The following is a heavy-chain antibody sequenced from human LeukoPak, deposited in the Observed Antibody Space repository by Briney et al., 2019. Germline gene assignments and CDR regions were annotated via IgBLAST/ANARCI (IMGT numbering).Heavy chain of an antibody. V-gene: IGHV4-39*07. D-gene: IGHD3-22*01. CDR1: GGSISSSGYY. J-gene: IGHJ4*02. CDR3: ARGADSSGYYSIFYFDY. Sequence: PSETLSLTCTVSGGSISSSGYYWGWIRQPPGKGLEWIGIIYYSGRSYYNPSLKSRVTISVDTSKNRFSLKVSSVTAADTAVYCCARGADSSGYYSIFYFDYWGQGTLVTVSS. CDR2: IYYSGRS.